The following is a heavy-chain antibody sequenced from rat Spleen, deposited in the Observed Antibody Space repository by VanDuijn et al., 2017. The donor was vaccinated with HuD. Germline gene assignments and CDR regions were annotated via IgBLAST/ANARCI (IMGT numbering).Heavy chain of an antibody. J-gene: IGHJ4*01. CDR3: TRAPGPTVDVMDA. CDR1: GFSLTSYG. D-gene: IGHD1-1*01. Sequence: QVQLKESGPGLVQPSQTLSLTCTVSGFSLTSYGVSWVRQFPGKGLEWMGGIWGDGNTNYNSALKSRLSISRDTSKSQVFLKMNSLQTEDTAIYFCTRAPGPTVDVMDAWGQGASVTVSS. V-gene: IGHV2-13*01. CDR2: IWGDGNT.